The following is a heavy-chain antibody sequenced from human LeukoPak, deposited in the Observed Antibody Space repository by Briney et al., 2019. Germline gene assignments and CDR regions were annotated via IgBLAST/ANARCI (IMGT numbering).Heavy chain of an antibody. CDR3: AKEDYYGSGSYLDGMDV. CDR2: VRGDGTTT. V-gene: IGHV3-23*01. CDR1: GFSFFNYA. J-gene: IGHJ6*02. D-gene: IGHD3-10*01. Sequence: GGSLRLSCAGSGFSFFNYAMTWVRQAPGKGLEWVSSVRGDGTTTNYADSVRGRFTISRDDSKRTVYLQMNSLKVGDTAVYYCAKEDYYGSGSYLDGMDVWGQGTTVTVFS.